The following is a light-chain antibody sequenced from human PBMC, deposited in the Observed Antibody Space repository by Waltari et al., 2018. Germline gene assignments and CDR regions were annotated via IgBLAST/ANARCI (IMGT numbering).Light chain of an antibody. CDR2: KAS. CDR3: QQYNSNSWT. J-gene: IGKJ1*01. CDR1: QSLNAW. V-gene: IGKV1-5*03. Sequence: DIQMTQSTSTLSASVGDRVTITCRASQSLNAWLAWYQLKPGKAPKLLIYKASNLESGVPSRFSGSGSGTEFTLTISSLQPDDFATYYCQQYNSNSWTFGQGTKVEIK.